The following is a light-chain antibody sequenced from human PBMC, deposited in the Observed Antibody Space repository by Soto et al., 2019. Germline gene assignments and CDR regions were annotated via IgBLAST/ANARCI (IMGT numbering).Light chain of an antibody. Sequence: ALTQPPSASGSPGQSVTISCTGTSRDVGGYNYVSWYQQHPGKAPKLMIYEVSKRPSGVPDRFSGSKSGNTASLTVSGLQAEDEADYYCSSYAGSNNPLYVFGTGTKVTVL. V-gene: IGLV2-8*01. CDR1: SRDVGGYNY. J-gene: IGLJ1*01. CDR3: SSYAGSNNPLYV. CDR2: EVS.